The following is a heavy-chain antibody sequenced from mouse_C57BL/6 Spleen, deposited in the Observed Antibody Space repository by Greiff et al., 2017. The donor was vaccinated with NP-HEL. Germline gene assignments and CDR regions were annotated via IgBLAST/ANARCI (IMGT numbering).Heavy chain of an antibody. J-gene: IGHJ4*01. Sequence: EVKLVESGEGLVKPGGSLKLSCAASGFTFSSYAMSWVRQTPEKRLEWVAYISSGGDYIYYADTVKGRFSLSRDNARNTLYLQMSSLKSEDTAMYYCTTEYYYAMDYWGQGTSVTVSS. CDR2: ISSGGDYI. CDR1: GFTFSSYA. V-gene: IGHV5-9-1*02. CDR3: TTEYYYAMDY.